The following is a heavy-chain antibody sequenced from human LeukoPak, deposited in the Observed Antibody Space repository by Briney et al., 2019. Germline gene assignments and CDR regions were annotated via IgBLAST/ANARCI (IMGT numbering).Heavy chain of an antibody. Sequence: SQTHSLTCAISGDSVSSNSATWIWIRQSPSRGLEWPGRTYYRSKWYNDYAVSVKSRTTINPDTSKNQFSLQLNSVTPEDTAVYYCARAAIDTSGYYSFDYWGQGTLVTVSS. CDR3: ARAAIDTSGYYSFDY. D-gene: IGHD3-22*01. J-gene: IGHJ4*02. CDR1: GDSVSSNSAT. V-gene: IGHV6-1*01. CDR2: TYYRSKWYN.